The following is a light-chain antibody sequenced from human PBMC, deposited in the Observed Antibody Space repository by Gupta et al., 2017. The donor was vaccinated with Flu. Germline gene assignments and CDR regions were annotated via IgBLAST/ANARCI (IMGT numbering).Light chain of an antibody. CDR3: QQYNNWPPLT. CDR1: QSVRSN. CDR2: EAS. V-gene: IGKV3-15*01. Sequence: MTQSPATLSVSPGERATLSCRASQSVRSNLAWYQQKPGQAPRLLIFEASTRATGIPARFSGSGSGTEFTLTISSLQSEDFAVYYCQQYNNWPPLTFGGGTKAEIK. J-gene: IGKJ4*01.